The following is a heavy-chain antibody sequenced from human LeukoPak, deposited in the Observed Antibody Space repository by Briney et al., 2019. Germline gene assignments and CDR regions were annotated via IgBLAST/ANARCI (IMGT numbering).Heavy chain of an antibody. J-gene: IGHJ4*02. D-gene: IGHD6-19*01. Sequence: PGGSLRLSCVASGFTYSHNGMHWVRQAPGKGLEWVAFIQYDGNTIFYADSVKGRFTISGDNSKNTLYLQMNSLRTDDTAVYYCARGNTGWPYYLDYWGQGTLVTVFS. CDR3: ARGNTGWPYYLDY. CDR2: IQYDGNTI. V-gene: IGHV3-30*02. CDR1: GFTYSHNG.